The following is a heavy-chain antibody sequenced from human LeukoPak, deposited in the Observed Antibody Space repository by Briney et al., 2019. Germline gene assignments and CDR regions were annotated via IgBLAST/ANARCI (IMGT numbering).Heavy chain of an antibody. CDR1: GFTFSAFE. CDR3: VRVYCSSTSCSDYFDY. Sequence: GGSLRLSCASSGFTFSAFEMSWVRQAPGKGLEWLSYISGSGGTTLYADSVKGRFTISRDNAKNSLYLQMNSLRVEDTAVYYCVRVYCSSTSCSDYFDYWGQGSLVTVSS. CDR2: ISGSGGTT. D-gene: IGHD2-2*01. J-gene: IGHJ4*02. V-gene: IGHV3-48*03.